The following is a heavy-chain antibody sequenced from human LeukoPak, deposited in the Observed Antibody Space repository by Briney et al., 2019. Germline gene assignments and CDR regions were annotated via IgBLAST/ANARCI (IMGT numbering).Heavy chain of an antibody. V-gene: IGHV3-30*19. CDR1: GFTFSSYG. CDR2: IWYDGSNK. J-gene: IGHJ2*01. CDR3: ARDGYSSGWYPDWYFDL. Sequence: PGGSLRLSCAASGFTFSSYGMHWVRQAPGKGLEWVAVIWYDGSNKYYADSAKGRFTISRDNSKNTLYLQMNSLRAEDTAVYYCARDGYSSGWYPDWYFDLWGRGTLVTVSS. D-gene: IGHD6-19*01.